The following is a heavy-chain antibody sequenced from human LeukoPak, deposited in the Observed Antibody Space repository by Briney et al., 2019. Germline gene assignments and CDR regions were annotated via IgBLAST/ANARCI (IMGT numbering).Heavy chain of an antibody. D-gene: IGHD5-12*01. V-gene: IGHV3-48*03. J-gene: IGHJ4*02. CDR1: GFTFSSYE. CDR3: ARDPAGGWLRLADLGYFDY. Sequence: PGGSLRLSCAASGFTFSSYEMNWVRQAPGKGLEWVSYISSSGTTIYYADSVKGRFTISRDNAKNSLYLQMNSLRAEDTAVYYCARDPAGGWLRLADLGYFDYWGQGTLVTVSS. CDR2: ISSSGTTI.